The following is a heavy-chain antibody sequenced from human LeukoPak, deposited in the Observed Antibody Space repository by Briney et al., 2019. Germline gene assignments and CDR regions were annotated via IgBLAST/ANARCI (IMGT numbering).Heavy chain of an antibody. D-gene: IGHD3-9*01. CDR1: GGSLSSSSYY. CDR2: IYYSGST. Sequence: PPETLSLTCTVSGGSLSSSSYYWGWVRQPPGKGLEWIGNIYYSGSTYYNPSLKSRLTISLDTSQRHFSLRLSSVTAADTASYYCTRGSYDVLTGYSTLGEYWGQGTLVTVSS. V-gene: IGHV4-39*02. J-gene: IGHJ4*02. CDR3: TRGSYDVLTGYSTLGEY.